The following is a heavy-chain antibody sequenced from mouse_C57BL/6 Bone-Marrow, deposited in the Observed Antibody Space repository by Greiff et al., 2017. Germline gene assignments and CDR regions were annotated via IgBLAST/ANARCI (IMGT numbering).Heavy chain of an antibody. CDR1: GYTFTSYW. CDR2: IDPNSGGT. V-gene: IGHV1-72*01. J-gene: IGHJ2*01. CDR3: ATITTVVATRGY. Sequence: QVQLQQSGAELVKPGASVKLSCKASGYTFTSYWMHWVKQRPGRGLEWIGRIDPNSGGTKYNEKFKCKATLTVDKSSSTSYMQLSSLTSDDSAVYYCATITTVVATRGYWGQGTTLTVSS. D-gene: IGHD1-1*01.